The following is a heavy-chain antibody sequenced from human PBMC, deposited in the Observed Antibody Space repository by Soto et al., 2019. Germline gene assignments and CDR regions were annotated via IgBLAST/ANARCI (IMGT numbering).Heavy chain of an antibody. Sequence: PSETLSLTCGVYGGSFNDYYWTWIRRSPGKGLEWIGEIQHSGSTDYNPSLRSRVTMSVDTFQSQFSLNLTSVTAADTALYYCARGLQRRFGGYKGLGHYGMDVWGQGTTVTVSS. V-gene: IGHV4-34*01. CDR3: ARGLQRRFGGYKGLGHYGMDV. CDR1: GGSFNDYY. D-gene: IGHD5-12*01. CDR2: IQHSGST. J-gene: IGHJ6*02.